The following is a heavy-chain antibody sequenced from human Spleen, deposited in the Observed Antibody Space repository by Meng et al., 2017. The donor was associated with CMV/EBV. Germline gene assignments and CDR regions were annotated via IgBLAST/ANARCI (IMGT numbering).Heavy chain of an antibody. V-gene: IGHV4-34*01. CDR3: AVGHYFNY. Sequence: TLSLICAVYGGSFSDHFWNWIRQPPGKGLEWIGEINHSGSTNYNPSLKSRVTISVDTSKNQFSLKLTSVTAADTAVYYCAVGHYFNYWGQGTLVTVSS. J-gene: IGHJ4*02. CDR2: INHSGST. CDR1: GGSFSDHF.